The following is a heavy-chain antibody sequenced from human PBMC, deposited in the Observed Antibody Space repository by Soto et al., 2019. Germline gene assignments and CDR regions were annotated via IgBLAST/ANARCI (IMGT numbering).Heavy chain of an antibody. J-gene: IGHJ4*02. CDR3: ARRPHCSGGICYYGLDN. CDR2: MNPDSGHA. CDR1: GYSFTSLD. V-gene: IGHV1-8*01. Sequence: ASVKVSCKASGYSFTSLDINWVRQTAGQGLEWMGWMNPDSGHAAYAQKFQGRVTLTTSTSTSTVYMEMRSLGSEDTAVYYCARRPHCSGGICYYGLDNWGQGTLVTVSS. D-gene: IGHD2-15*01.